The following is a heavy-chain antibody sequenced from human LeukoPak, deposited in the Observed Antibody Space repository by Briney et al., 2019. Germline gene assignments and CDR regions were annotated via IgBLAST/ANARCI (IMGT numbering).Heavy chain of an antibody. CDR2: INPNSGGT. V-gene: IGHV1-2*02. Sequence: GASVKVSCKASGYTFTGYYMHWVRQAPGQGLEWMGWINPNSGGTNYAQKFQGRVTMTRDTSISTAYMELSRLRSDDTAVYYCASNYYDSSGYYYTPDYWGQGTLVTVSS. D-gene: IGHD3-22*01. J-gene: IGHJ4*02. CDR1: GYTFTGYY. CDR3: ASNYYDSSGYYYTPDY.